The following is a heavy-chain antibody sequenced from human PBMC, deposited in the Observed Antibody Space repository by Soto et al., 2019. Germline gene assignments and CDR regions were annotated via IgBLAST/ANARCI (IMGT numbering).Heavy chain of an antibody. CDR3: AKEVERRFDFQY. Sequence: GGSLRLSCAASGFTVSSNYMSWVRQAPGKGLEWVSVIYSGGSTYYADSVKGRFTISRHNSKNTLFLQMNSLRPEDTAVYYCAKEVERRFDFQYWGRGTLVTVSS. CDR2: IYSGGST. CDR1: GFTVSSNY. J-gene: IGHJ4*02. V-gene: IGHV3-53*01. D-gene: IGHD1-1*01.